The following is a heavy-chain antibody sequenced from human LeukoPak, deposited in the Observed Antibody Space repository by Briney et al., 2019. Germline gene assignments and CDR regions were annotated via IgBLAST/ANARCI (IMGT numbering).Heavy chain of an antibody. J-gene: IGHJ4*02. CDR2: ISSSSSYI. V-gene: IGHV3-21*01. CDR3: ARDYDDNGWYDY. D-gene: IGHD6-19*01. Sequence: SGGSLRLSCAASGFTFSTYVVNWVRQAPGKGLEWVSSISSSSSYIYYADSVKGRFTISRDNAKNSLYLQMNSLRAEDTAVYYCARDYDDNGWYDYWGQGTLVTVSS. CDR1: GFTFSTYV.